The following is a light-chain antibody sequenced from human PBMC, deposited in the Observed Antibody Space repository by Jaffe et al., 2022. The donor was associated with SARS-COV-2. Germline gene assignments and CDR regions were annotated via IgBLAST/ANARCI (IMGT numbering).Light chain of an antibody. V-gene: IGKV1-5*03. CDR1: QSISGQ. CDR2: RAS. J-gene: IGKJ1*01. CDR3: QQYNSYSRT. Sequence: DIQMTQSPSTLSASVGDRVTITCRASQSISGQLAWFQQRPGKAPRLLISRASSLQSGVPSRFSGSGSGTEFTLTISSLQPDDFATYYCQQYNSYSRTFGQGTKVEIK.